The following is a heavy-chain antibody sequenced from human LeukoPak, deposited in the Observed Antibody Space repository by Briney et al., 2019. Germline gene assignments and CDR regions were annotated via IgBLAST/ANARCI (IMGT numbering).Heavy chain of an antibody. D-gene: IGHD3-22*01. CDR1: GFTFSDYY. J-gene: IGHJ4*02. CDR2: ISSSGSTI. V-gene: IGHV3-11*04. CDR3: ARADDSSGYPHFDY. Sequence: PGGSLRLSCAASGFTFSDYYMSWIRQAPGKGLEWVSYISSSGSTIYYADSVKGRFTISRDNATNSLYLQMNSLRAEDTAVYYCARADDSSGYPHFDYWGQGTLVTVSS.